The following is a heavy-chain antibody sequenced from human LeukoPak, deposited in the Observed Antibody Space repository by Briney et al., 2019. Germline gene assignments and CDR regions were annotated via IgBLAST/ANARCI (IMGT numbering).Heavy chain of an antibody. D-gene: IGHD6-13*01. J-gene: IGHJ4*02. CDR3: ARDGPAAAGFDY. Sequence: ASVKVSCKASGYTFTSHSIHWVRQAPGQGLEWMGWINAANGNTKYSQKFQGRVIITRDTSATTAYMDLSSLRSDDTAVYYCARDGPAAAGFDYWGQGTLVTVSS. CDR2: INAANGNT. V-gene: IGHV1-3*01. CDR1: GYTFTSHS.